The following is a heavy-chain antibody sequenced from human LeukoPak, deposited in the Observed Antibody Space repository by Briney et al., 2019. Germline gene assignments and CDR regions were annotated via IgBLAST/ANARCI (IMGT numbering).Heavy chain of an antibody. D-gene: IGHD4-17*01. J-gene: IGHJ4*02. Sequence: ASVKVSCKASGYTFTSYDINWVRQAPGQGLEWMGWMNPNSGNTGYAQKFQGRVTMTRNTSISTAYMELRSLRSDDTAVYYCARHRGATVTTDFDYWGQGTLVTVSS. CDR2: MNPNSGNT. CDR1: GYTFTSYD. V-gene: IGHV1-8*01. CDR3: ARHRGATVTTDFDY.